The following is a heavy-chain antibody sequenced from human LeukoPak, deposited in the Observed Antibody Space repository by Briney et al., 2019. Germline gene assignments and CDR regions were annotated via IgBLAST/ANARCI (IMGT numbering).Heavy chain of an antibody. V-gene: IGHV3-11*04. CDR2: ISSSGSTI. CDR1: GFTFSDYY. D-gene: IGHD2-2*01. CDR3: AREGYCSSTSCYADY. J-gene: IGHJ4*02. Sequence: GGSLRLSCAASGFTFSDYYMSWIRQAPGKGLEWVSYISSSGSTIYYADSVKGRFTISRDNAKNSLYLQMNSLRAEDTAVYYCAREGYCSSTSCYADYWGQGTLVTVSS.